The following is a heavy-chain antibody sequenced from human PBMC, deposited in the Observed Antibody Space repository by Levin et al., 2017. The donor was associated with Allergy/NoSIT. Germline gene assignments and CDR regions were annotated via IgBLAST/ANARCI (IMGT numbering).Heavy chain of an antibody. V-gene: IGHV3-23*01. D-gene: IGHD2-8*02. CDR2: VRAGGGPT. CDR3: AKTYCTGAVCDFDY. Sequence: GGSLRLSCAASGFTFSSYDLSWVRQPPGKGLEWVSSVRAGGGPTYYTDSVKGRFSISRDNSKNTLYLQMNSLRAEDTAVYYCAKTYCTGAVCDFDYWGQGTLVTVSS. J-gene: IGHJ4*02. CDR1: GFTFSSYD.